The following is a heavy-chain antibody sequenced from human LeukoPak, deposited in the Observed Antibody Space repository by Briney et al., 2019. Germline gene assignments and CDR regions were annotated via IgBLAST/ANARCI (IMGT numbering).Heavy chain of an antibody. J-gene: IGHJ5*02. Sequence: SQTLSLTCAISGDSVSSNSAAWTWIRQSPSRGLEWLGRTYYRSKWYNDYAVSVKSRITINPDTSKNQFSLQLNSVTPEDTAVYYCARVLVLWFGELTNERYNWFDPWGQGTLVTVSS. D-gene: IGHD3-10*01. CDR2: TYYRSKWYN. CDR3: ARVLVLWFGELTNERYNWFDP. CDR1: GDSVSSNSAA. V-gene: IGHV6-1*01.